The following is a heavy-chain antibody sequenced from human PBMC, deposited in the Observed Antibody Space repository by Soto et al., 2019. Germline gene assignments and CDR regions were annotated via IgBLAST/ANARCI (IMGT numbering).Heavy chain of an antibody. V-gene: IGHV4-30-2*01. J-gene: IGHJ5*02. CDR2: IYHSGST. CDR3: ARGRMVRGVIGWFDP. D-gene: IGHD3-10*01. CDR1: GGSISSGGYS. Sequence: LSLTCAVSGGSISSGGYSWSWIRQPPGKGLEWIGYIYHSGSTYYNPSLKSRVTISVDRSKNQFSLKLSSVTAADTAVYYCARGRMVRGVIGWFDPWGQGTLVTVSS.